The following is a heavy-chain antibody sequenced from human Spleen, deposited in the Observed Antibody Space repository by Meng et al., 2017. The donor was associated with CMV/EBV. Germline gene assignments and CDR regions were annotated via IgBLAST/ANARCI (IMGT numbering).Heavy chain of an antibody. D-gene: IGHD4/OR15-4a*01. Sequence: GESLKISCAASGFTFRSYPMHWVRQAPGKGLEWVAVISFDEINKFYGDSVKGRFTISRDMSKNTLYLHMKSLRVEVTAVYHCARGKVPDYGGSLGDAFDVWGQGTMVTVSS. CDR1: GFTFRSYP. V-gene: IGHV3-30*04. CDR2: ISFDEINK. J-gene: IGHJ3*01. CDR3: ARGKVPDYGGSLGDAFDV.